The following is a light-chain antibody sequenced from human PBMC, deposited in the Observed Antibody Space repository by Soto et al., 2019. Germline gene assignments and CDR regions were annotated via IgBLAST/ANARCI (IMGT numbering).Light chain of an antibody. CDR3: HQRNT. Sequence: EIVLTQSPATLSLSPGERATLSCRASQSVSSNLAWYQQQIPGQAPRLLIYDTSNRAPGVPARFSGSGSGTDFTLTISSLEPEDFAFYYCHQRNTFGQGTKLEIK. CDR1: QSVSSN. CDR2: DTS. J-gene: IGKJ2*01. V-gene: IGKV3-11*01.